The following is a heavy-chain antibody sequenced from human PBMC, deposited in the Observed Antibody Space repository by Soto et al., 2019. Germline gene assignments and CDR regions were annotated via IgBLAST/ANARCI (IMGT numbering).Heavy chain of an antibody. J-gene: IGHJ6*02. V-gene: IGHV3-30-3*01. D-gene: IGHD3-3*01. CDR2: ISYDGSNK. CDR1: GFTFSSYA. CDR3: ARDLRFILLRFLGWLQDGMDV. Sequence: GASLRLSCAASGFTFSSYAMHWVRQAPGKGLEWVAVISYDGSNKYYADSVKGRFTISRDNSKNTLYLQMNSLRAEDTAVYYCARDLRFILLRFLGWLQDGMDVWGQGT.